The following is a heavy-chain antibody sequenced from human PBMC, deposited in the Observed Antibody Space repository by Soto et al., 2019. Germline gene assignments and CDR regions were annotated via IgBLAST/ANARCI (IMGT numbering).Heavy chain of an antibody. CDR3: AREDRNYYDSSGYYQ. CDR1: GGSISSGSYY. Sequence: SETLSLTCTVPGGSISSGSYYWSWIRQHPGKGLEWIGYIHSGGSTNYKSSLKSRVTISKDTSKNQFSLNLGSVTAADTAVYYCAREDRNYYDSSGYYQWGQGTLVTVSS. V-gene: IGHV4-31*03. J-gene: IGHJ4*02. CDR2: IHSGGST. D-gene: IGHD3-22*01.